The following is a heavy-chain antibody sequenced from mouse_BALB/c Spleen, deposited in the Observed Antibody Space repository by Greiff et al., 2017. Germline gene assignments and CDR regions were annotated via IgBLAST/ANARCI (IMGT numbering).Heavy chain of an antibody. CDR3: ARYPYYDYDGYYFDY. V-gene: IGHV3-8*02. D-gene: IGHD2-4*01. Sequence: ESGPSLVKPSQTLSLTCSVTGDSITSGYWNWIRKFPGNKLEYMGYISYSGSTYYNPSLKSRISITRDTSKNQYYLQLNSVTTEDTATYYCARYPYYDYDGYYFDYWGQGTTLTVSS. J-gene: IGHJ2*01. CDR2: ISYSGST. CDR1: GDSITSGY.